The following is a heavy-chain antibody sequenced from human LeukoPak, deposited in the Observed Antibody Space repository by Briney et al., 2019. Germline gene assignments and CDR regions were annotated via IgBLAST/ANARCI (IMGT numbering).Heavy chain of an antibody. D-gene: IGHD2-2*01. Sequence: GGSLRLSCAASGFIFSNYEMNWVRQAPGKGLEWVSAISGSGGSTYYADSVKGRFTISRDNSKNTLYLQMNSLRAEDTAVYYCAKAGYCSSTSCYADFDYWGQGTLVTVSS. CDR3: AKAGYCSSTSCYADFDY. J-gene: IGHJ4*02. CDR1: GFIFSNYE. CDR2: ISGSGGST. V-gene: IGHV3-23*01.